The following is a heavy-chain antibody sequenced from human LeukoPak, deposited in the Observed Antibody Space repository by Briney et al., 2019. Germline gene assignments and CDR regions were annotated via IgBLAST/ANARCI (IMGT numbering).Heavy chain of an antibody. J-gene: IGHJ3*02. Sequence: GGSLRLSCAASEFIFSNYWMSWVRQAPGKGPEWVANIKQDGSEKYYLDSVKGRFTISRDNAKQSLYLQMNSLRAEDTAVYYCARGYCSGGSCYAFDIWGQGTMVTVSS. CDR2: IKQDGSEK. CDR3: ARGYCSGGSCYAFDI. D-gene: IGHD2-15*01. V-gene: IGHV3-7*04. CDR1: EFIFSNYW.